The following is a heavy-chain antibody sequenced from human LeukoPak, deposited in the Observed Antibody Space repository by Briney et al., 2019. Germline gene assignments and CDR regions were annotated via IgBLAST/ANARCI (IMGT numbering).Heavy chain of an antibody. CDR3: ARDRISGWFGESYYGMDV. D-gene: IGHD3-10*01. CDR1: GGSISSGDNY. J-gene: IGHJ6*02. CDR2: IYYSGST. V-gene: IGHV4-30-4*01. Sequence: SETLSLTCTVSGGSISSGDNYWSWIRQPPGKGLEWIGYIYYSGSTYYNPSLKSRVTISVDTSKNQFSLKLSSVTAADTAVYYCARDRISGWFGESYYGMDVWGQGTTVTVSS.